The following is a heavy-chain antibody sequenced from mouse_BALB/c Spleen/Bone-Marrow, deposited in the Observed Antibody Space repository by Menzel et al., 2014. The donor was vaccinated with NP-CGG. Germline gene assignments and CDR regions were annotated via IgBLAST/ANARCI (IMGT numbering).Heavy chain of an antibody. CDR2: INPSNGRT. J-gene: IGHJ2*01. CDR1: CYTFTSYW. Sequence: QAHLQQSGAELVNPGASVKLSCKASCYTFTSYWMHWVKQRPRQGLEWIGEINPSNGRTNYNEKFKSKATLTVDKSSSTAYMPLSSLTSEDSAVYYCARRTTTVVATEYWGPSSTLTVSS. V-gene: IGHV1S81*02. CDR3: ARRTTTVVATEY. D-gene: IGHD1-1*01.